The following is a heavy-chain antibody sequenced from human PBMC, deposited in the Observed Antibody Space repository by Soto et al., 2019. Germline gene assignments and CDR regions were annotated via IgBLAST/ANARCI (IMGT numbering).Heavy chain of an antibody. CDR3: ASPPPRGGSSTKAYYYYGMDV. D-gene: IGHD2-15*01. CDR2: IIPIFGTA. J-gene: IGHJ6*02. Sequence: ASVKVSCKASGGTFSSYAISWVRQAPGQGLEWMGGIIPIFGTANYAQKFQGRVTITADESTSTAYMELSSLRSEDTAVYYCASPPPRGGSSTKAYYYYGMDVWGQGTTVTVSS. V-gene: IGHV1-69*13. CDR1: GGTFSSYA.